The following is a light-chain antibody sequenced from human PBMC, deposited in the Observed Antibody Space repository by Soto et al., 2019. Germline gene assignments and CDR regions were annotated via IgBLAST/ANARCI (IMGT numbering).Light chain of an antibody. CDR2: DAS. V-gene: IGKV3-11*01. J-gene: IGKJ5*01. CDR3: QQRSNCPIT. Sequence: EIVLTQSPATLSLSPGERATLSCRACQSVSSYLAWYQQKPGQAPRLLIYDASNRATGIPARFSGSGSGTDFTLTIDSLEPEDFAVYYCQQRSNCPITFGQGTRLEIK. CDR1: QSVSSY.